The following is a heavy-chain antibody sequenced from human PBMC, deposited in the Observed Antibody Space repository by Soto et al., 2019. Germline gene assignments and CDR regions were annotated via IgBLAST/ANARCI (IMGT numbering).Heavy chain of an antibody. V-gene: IGHV1-69*01. CDR2: VIPIFGTA. Sequence: QVQLVQSGAEVKKPGSSVKVSCKASGGTFSSYAISWVRQAPGQGLEWMGGVIPIFGTANYAQKFQGRVTITADESTSTAYMELSSLRSEDTAVYYCARGADSSSRYYYYYGMDVWGQGTTVTVSS. J-gene: IGHJ6*02. CDR3: ARGADSSSRYYYYYGMDV. CDR1: GGTFSSYA. D-gene: IGHD6-6*01.